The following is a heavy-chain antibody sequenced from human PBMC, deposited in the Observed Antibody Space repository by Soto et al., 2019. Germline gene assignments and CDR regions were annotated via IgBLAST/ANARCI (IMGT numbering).Heavy chain of an antibody. CDR3: ARGSSRWDY. Sequence: SETLSLTCTVSGGSIISFYCSLIRQPAGKGLEWIGRIYSGGRNNYNPSLKSRVTMSVDTSKNQFSLRLSSVTAADTAMYYCARGSSRWDYWGQGTLVTVSS. D-gene: IGHD6-13*01. V-gene: IGHV4-4*07. CDR2: IYSGGRN. CDR1: GGSIISFY. J-gene: IGHJ4*02.